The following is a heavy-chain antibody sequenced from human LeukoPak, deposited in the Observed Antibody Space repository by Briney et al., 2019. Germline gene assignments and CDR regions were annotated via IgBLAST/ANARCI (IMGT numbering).Heavy chain of an antibody. CDR3: ARGGYSGSYYRFS. V-gene: IGHV3-23*01. CDR2: ISGSGDNT. CDR1: GFTFSNYA. D-gene: IGHD3-22*01. Sequence: PGGSLRLSCAGSGFTFSNYAMSWVRQAPGKGLEWVSSISGSGDNTYNAASVKGRFTISRDNSKNTLYLQMNSLRAEDTAVYYCARGGYSGSYYRFSWGQGTLVTVSS. J-gene: IGHJ4*02.